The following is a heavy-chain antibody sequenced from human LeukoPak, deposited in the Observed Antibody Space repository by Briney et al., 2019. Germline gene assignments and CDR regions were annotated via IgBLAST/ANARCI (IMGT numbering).Heavy chain of an antibody. CDR1: GGSISSYY. V-gene: IGHV4-59*01. CDR2: IYYSGST. D-gene: IGHD3-10*01. Sequence: SETLSLTCTVSGGSISSYYWSWIRQPPGKGLEWIGYIYYSGSTNYNPSLKSRVTISVDTSKNQFSLKLSSVTAADTAVYYCAREGYYGSGSYYRVYYYGMDVWGQGTTVTVSS. CDR3: AREGYYGSGSYYRVYYYGMDV. J-gene: IGHJ6*02.